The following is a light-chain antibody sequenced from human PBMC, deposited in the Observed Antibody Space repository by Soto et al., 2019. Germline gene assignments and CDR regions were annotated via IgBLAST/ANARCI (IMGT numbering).Light chain of an antibody. Sequence: EIVMTQSPATLSVSPGERATLSCRASQSISNNLAWYQQKRGQAPRLLIYGASTRATGIPARFSGSGSGTEFTLTINSLQSEDVAFYYCQQYNNWRTFGQGTKMDI. J-gene: IGKJ1*01. V-gene: IGKV3-15*01. CDR2: GAS. CDR1: QSISNN. CDR3: QQYNNWRT.